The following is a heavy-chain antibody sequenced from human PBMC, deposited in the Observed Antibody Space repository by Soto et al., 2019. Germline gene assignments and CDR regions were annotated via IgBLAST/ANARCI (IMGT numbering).Heavy chain of an antibody. Sequence: QVQLQESGPGLVKPSETLAVTCTVSGGSVSSGSYYWSWIRQPPGKALEWVGCISDTGSGDYNPSLKSRVTTSGHASNSLFCPRLNSVTGAETAVSSCARAHSGYDRLGMGVWGQGRAVPVSS. V-gene: IGHV4-61*01. CDR3: ARAHSGYDRLGMGV. CDR1: GGSVSSGSYY. J-gene: IGHJ6*01. D-gene: IGHD5-12*01. CDR2: ISDTGSG.